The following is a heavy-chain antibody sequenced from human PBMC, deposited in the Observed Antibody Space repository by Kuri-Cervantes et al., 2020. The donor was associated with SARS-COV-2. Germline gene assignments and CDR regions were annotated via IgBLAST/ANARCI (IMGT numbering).Heavy chain of an antibody. D-gene: IGHD6-19*01. CDR1: GFTFSSYA. Sequence: LSLTCAASGFTFSSYAMHWVRQAPGKGLEWVAVISYDGSNKYYADSVKGRFTISRDDSKNTLYLQMNSLRAEDTAVYYCATFSSGWYEGREHDYWGQGTLVTVSS. J-gene: IGHJ4*02. CDR3: ATFSSGWYEGREHDY. CDR2: ISYDGSNK. V-gene: IGHV3-30-3*01.